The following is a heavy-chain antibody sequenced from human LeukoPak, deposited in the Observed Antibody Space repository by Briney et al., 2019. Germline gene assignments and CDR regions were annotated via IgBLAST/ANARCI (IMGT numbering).Heavy chain of an antibody. CDR1: GFTFSSYG. V-gene: IGHV3-23*01. CDR2: ISGSGGST. J-gene: IGHJ4*02. CDR3: AKDRTIFLVPFDY. D-gene: IGHD3-9*01. Sequence: GGSLRLSCAASGFTFSSYGMSWVRQAPGKGLEWVSGISGSGGSTYYADSVKGRFTISRDNSKNTLYLQMNSLRAEDTAVYYCAKDRTIFLVPFDYWGQGTLVTVSS.